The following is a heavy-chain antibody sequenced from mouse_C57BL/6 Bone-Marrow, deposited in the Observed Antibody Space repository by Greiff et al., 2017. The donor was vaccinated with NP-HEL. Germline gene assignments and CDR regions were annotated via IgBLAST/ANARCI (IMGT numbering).Heavy chain of an antibody. V-gene: IGHV10-1*01. CDR1: GFSFNTYA. CDR2: IRSKSNNYAT. D-gene: IGHD4-1*01. Sequence: EVQLQQSGGGLVQPKGSLKLSCAASGFSFNTYAMNWVRQAPGKGLEWVARIRSKSNNYATYYADSVKDRFTISRDDSESMLYLQMNNLKTEDTAMYYCVRLGLGTMDYWGQGTSVTVSS. J-gene: IGHJ4*01. CDR3: VRLGLGTMDY.